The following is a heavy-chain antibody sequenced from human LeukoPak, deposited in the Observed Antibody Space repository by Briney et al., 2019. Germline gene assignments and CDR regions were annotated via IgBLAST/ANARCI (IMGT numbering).Heavy chain of an antibody. Sequence: SVKVSCKASGGTFSTYAISWVRQAPGQGLEWVGRIVPILGTANYAQNFQGRVTITADRSTTTAYMELSSLRSEDTAVYYCARVSQGSSWPYYFDYWGQGTLVTVSS. CDR1: GGTFSTYA. CDR2: IVPILGTA. V-gene: IGHV1-69*04. J-gene: IGHJ4*02. CDR3: ARVSQGSSWPYYFDY. D-gene: IGHD6-13*01.